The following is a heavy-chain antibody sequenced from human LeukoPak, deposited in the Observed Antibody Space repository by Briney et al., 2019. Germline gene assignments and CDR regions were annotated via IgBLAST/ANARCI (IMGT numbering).Heavy chain of an antibody. V-gene: IGHV1-2*02. CDR1: GYTFTGYY. Sequence: GASVKVSCKASGYTFTGYYMHWVRQAPGQGLEWMGWINPNSGGTNYAQKFQGRVTMTRDTSISTAYMELSRLRSDDTAVYYCARNSGWFYYYYMDVWGKGTTVTVSS. D-gene: IGHD6-19*01. CDR3: ARNSGWFYYYYMDV. CDR2: INPNSGGT. J-gene: IGHJ6*03.